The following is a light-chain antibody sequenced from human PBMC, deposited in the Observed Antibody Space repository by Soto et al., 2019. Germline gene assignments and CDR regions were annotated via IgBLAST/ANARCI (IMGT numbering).Light chain of an antibody. V-gene: IGLV2-8*01. J-gene: IGLJ2*01. Sequence: QSALTQPPSASGSPGQSVTISCTGTSSDVGGYNYVSWYQQHPGKAPKVMIYEVSKRPSGVPDHFSGSKSGNTASLTVSGLQAEDEADYYCSSYGGNNNLVFGGGTKLTVL. CDR3: SSYGGNNNLV. CDR2: EVS. CDR1: SSDVGGYNY.